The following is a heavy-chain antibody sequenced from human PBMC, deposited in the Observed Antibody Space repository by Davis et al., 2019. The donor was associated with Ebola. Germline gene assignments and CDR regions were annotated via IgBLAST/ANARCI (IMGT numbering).Heavy chain of an antibody. V-gene: IGHV3-21*01. Sequence: GESLKISCAASGFPFDGYHMNWVRQTPGKGLQWVATISSSGGFLHYADSVKGRFTVSRDNAKNSLYLEMNNLRAEDTALYYCARDIPQKGGFDPWGQGTLVAVST. CDR1: GFPFDGYH. CDR3: ARDIPQKGGFDP. J-gene: IGHJ5*02. CDR2: ISSSGGFL.